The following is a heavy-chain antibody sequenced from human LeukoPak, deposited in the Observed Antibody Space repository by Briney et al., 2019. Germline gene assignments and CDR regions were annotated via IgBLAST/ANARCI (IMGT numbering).Heavy chain of an antibody. J-gene: IGHJ4*02. CDR1: GGSISSYY. CDR3: AREIGSSWIYYFDY. D-gene: IGHD6-13*01. Sequence: SETLSLTCTVSGGSISSYYRSWIRQPAGKGLEWIGRIYTSGSTNCNPSLKSRVTMSVDTSKNQFSLKLSSVTAADTAVYYCAREIGSSWIYYFDYWGQGTLVTVSS. CDR2: IYTSGST. V-gene: IGHV4-4*07.